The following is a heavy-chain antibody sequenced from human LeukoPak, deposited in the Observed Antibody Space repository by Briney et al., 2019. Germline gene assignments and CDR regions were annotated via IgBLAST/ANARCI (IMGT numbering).Heavy chain of an antibody. CDR3: ARDSGTTGEVKFDP. J-gene: IGHJ5*01. CDR1: GGSISRYY. Sequence: SETLSLTCTVYGGSISRYYWRWIRQPAGKGLEWIGRFYSDGTITYNPSLQSRLTMSIDTSKNQFSLKLSSVTAADTAVYYCARDSGTTGEVKFDPWGQGTLVTVSS. V-gene: IGHV4-4*07. CDR2: FYSDGTI. D-gene: IGHD4-17*01.